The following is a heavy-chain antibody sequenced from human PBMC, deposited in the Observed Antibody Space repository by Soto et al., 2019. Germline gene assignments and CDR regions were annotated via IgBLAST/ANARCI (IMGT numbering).Heavy chain of an antibody. Sequence: QVQLVESGGGVVQPGTSLRLSCLGSGFTFSSYSMYWVRQAPGKGLEWVAFIAYDGSNKFYADSVKGRFTMSRDNSKNTMYLQMNRLITEDTAVYYCAREGEFCSGGSCTYFNYWGQGTLVSVSS. J-gene: IGHJ4*02. CDR1: GFTFSSYS. CDR2: IAYDGSNK. V-gene: IGHV3-30-3*01. CDR3: AREGEFCSGGSCTYFNY. D-gene: IGHD2-15*01.